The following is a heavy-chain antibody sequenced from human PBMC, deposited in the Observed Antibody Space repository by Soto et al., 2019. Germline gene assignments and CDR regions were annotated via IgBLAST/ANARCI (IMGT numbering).Heavy chain of an antibody. V-gene: IGHV4-39*01. CDR1: SDSIISSALY. CDR2: IFYLGSS. CDR3: ARHSLALRKNNWFDP. Sequence: SETLSLTSTVSSDSIISSALYLGWVRQPPGKGLEWIGSIFYLGSSYYNTSLKSRVTMSVDTSKNQFSLRLRSVTAADTAWYCCARHSLALRKNNWFDPWGQGIIVTVSS. D-gene: IGHD3-3*02. J-gene: IGHJ5*02.